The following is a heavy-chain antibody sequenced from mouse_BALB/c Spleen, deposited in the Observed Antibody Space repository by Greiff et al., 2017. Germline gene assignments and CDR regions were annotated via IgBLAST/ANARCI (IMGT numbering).Heavy chain of an antibody. J-gene: IGHJ1*01. Sequence: EVKVVESGAELVKPGASVKLSCTASGFNIKDTYMHWVKQRPEQGLEWIGRIDPANGNTKYDPKFQGKATITADTSSNTAYLQLSSLTSEDTAVYYCASLRLRDFDVWGAGTTVTVSS. CDR1: GFNIKDTY. CDR3: ASLRLRDFDV. D-gene: IGHD1-2*01. CDR2: IDPANGNT. V-gene: IGHV14-3*02.